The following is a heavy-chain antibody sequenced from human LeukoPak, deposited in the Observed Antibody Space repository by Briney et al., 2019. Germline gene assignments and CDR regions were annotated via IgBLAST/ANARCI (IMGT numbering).Heavy chain of an antibody. CDR1: GFTFSSYG. CDR2: IIGSGGNT. Sequence: PGGSLRLSCAASGFTFSSYGMSWVRQAPGKGLEWVSAIIGSGGNTYYADSVKGRFTISRDNSENTLYLQMNRLRADDTGVYYCAKDIAAAGLDYWGQGALVTVSS. CDR3: AKDIAAAGLDY. D-gene: IGHD6-13*01. V-gene: IGHV3-23*01. J-gene: IGHJ4*02.